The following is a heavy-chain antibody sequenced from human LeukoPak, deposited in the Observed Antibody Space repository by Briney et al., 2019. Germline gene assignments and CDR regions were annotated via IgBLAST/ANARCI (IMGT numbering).Heavy chain of an antibody. CDR1: GGSFSGYY. Sequence: PSETLSLTCAVYGGSFSGYYWSWIRQPPGKGLEWIGEINHSGSTNYNPSLKSRVTISVDTSKNQFSLKLSSVTAADTAVYYCARGRDTAMVYSGFDYWGQGTLVTVSS. CDR3: ARGRDTAMVYSGFDY. CDR2: INHSGST. J-gene: IGHJ4*02. V-gene: IGHV4-34*01. D-gene: IGHD5-18*01.